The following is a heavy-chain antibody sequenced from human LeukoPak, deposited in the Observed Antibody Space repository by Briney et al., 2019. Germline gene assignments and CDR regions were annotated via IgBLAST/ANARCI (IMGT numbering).Heavy chain of an antibody. V-gene: IGHV3-30*18. CDR2: ILYDGTKK. CDR3: TKDLGTRSYYVSGNYGYDF. CDR1: GFSSNIHG. J-gene: IGHJ4*02. D-gene: IGHD3-10*01. Sequence: GRSLRLSCVASGFSSNIHGMHWVRQAPGKGPEWVAAILYDGTKKYYADSVRGRFTISRDNAKNTLYLQMDNLRAEDTAIYYCTKDLGTRSYYVSGNYGYDFWGQGTLVTVSS.